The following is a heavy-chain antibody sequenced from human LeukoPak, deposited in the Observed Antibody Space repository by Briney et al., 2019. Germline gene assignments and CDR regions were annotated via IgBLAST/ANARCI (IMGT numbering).Heavy chain of an antibody. J-gene: IGHJ4*02. Sequence: GGTLRLSCAASGFTFSSHGMSWVRQAPGKGLEWVSTISGSGDNTYYADSVKGRFTISRGNSKNTLYLQMNSLRAEDTAVYYCARVTYGSGTYGAFDYWGQGTLVTVSS. CDR1: GFTFSSHG. CDR2: ISGSGDNT. D-gene: IGHD3-10*01. CDR3: ARVTYGSGTYGAFDY. V-gene: IGHV3-23*01.